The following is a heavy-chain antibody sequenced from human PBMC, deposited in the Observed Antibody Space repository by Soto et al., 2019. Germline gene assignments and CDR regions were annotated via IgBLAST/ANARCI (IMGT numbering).Heavy chain of an antibody. J-gene: IGHJ4*02. V-gene: IGHV3-23*01. CDR3: AKRGAFNSGWVGDIDY. D-gene: IGHD6-19*01. CDR1: GFTFSNYA. CDR2: ITNSGRST. Sequence: PVGSLRLSCAASGFTFSNYAMSWVRQAPGKGLEWVSSITNSGRSTYYADSVKGRFTISRDNSKNTVYLQMTSLRADDTAVYYCAKRGAFNSGWVGDIDYWGQGNLVTVYS.